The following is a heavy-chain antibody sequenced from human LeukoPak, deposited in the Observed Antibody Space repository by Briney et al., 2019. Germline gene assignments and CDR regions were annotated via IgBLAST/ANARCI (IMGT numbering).Heavy chain of an antibody. CDR2: ISVNGGST. CDR1: GFTFSNHA. V-gene: IGHV3-23*01. CDR3: ARNPGTTPSTGRYFDY. Sequence: GGSLRLSCAASGFTFSNHAMSWVRQAPGKGLEWLSTISVNGGSTYSADSVKGRFTISRGNSKNTLSLQMNSLRVEDTAVYYCARNPGTTPSTGRYFDYWGRGILVTVFS. D-gene: IGHD2-2*01. J-gene: IGHJ4*02.